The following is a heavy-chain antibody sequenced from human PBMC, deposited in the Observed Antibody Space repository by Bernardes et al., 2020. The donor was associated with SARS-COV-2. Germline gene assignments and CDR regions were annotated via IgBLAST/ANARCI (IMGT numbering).Heavy chain of an antibody. V-gene: IGHV3-74*01. J-gene: IGHJ4*02. Sequence: GGSLRLSCAATGFTFSTYWMDWVREAPGKGLVWVSRTTGDGSTTSYADSVKGRFTISRDNAKNTVYLQMNSLRAEDTAVYYCTRDIVATPVYWGQATLVTVSS. D-gene: IGHD5-12*01. CDR3: TRDIVATPVY. CDR1: GFTFSTYW. CDR2: TTGDGSTT.